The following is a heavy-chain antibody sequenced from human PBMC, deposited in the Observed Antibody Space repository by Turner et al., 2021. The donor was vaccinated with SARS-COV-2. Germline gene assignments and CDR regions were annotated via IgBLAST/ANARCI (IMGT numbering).Heavy chain of an antibody. Sequence: QLQLQESGPRLVKPSAPLSLTCAVSGGHINNNLSSWGWIRQPPGKGLEWIGSVFHTGSNYYKSSLKRRVAISIDTSKKHFSLRLNSVTAADTAVYYCARHEVNSYDASGYYTSPGGEGILVTVSS. CDR2: VFHTGSN. V-gene: IGHV4-39*01. D-gene: IGHD3-22*01. CDR1: GGHINNNLSS. J-gene: IGHJ5*02. CDR3: ARHEVNSYDASGYYTSP.